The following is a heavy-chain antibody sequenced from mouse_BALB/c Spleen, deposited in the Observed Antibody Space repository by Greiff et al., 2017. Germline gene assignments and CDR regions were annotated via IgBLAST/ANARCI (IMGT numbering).Heavy chain of an antibody. CDR1: GYSITSGYY. Sequence: EVKLMESGPGLVKPSQSLSLTCSVTGYSITSGYYWNWIRQFPGNKLEWMGYISYDGSNNYNPSLKNRISITRDTSKNQFFLKLNSVTTEDTATYYCARALYDYDYFDYWGQGTTLTVSS. D-gene: IGHD2-4*01. CDR3: ARALYDYDYFDY. J-gene: IGHJ2*01. V-gene: IGHV3-6*02. CDR2: ISYDGSN.